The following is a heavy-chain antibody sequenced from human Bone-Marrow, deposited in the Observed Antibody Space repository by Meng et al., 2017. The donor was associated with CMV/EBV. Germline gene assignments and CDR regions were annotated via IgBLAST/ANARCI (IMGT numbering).Heavy chain of an antibody. CDR1: GFTFSSYA. J-gene: IGHJ6*02. V-gene: IGHV3-30-3*01. CDR2: ISYDGSNK. D-gene: IGHD2-2*02. CDR3: ARDEYCSSTSCYRVGMDV. Sequence: GGPLRLSCAASGFTFSSYAMHWVRQAPGKGLEWVAVISYDGSNKYYADSVKGRFTISRDNSKNTLYLQMNSLRAEDTAVYYCARDEYCSSTSCYRVGMDVWDQGTTVTVSS.